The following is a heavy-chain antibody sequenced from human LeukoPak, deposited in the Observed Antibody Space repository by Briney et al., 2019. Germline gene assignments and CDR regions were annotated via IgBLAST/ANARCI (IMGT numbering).Heavy chain of an antibody. Sequence: GASVKVSCRASGYTFTGYYMHWVRQAPGQGLEGLGWINPNSGGTNYAQKFQGRVTMTRDTSISTAYMELSRLRSDDTAVYYCARDRYDFWSGANDYWGQGTLVTVSS. CDR2: INPNSGGT. V-gene: IGHV1-2*02. CDR1: GYTFTGYY. D-gene: IGHD3-3*01. CDR3: ARDRYDFWSGANDY. J-gene: IGHJ4*02.